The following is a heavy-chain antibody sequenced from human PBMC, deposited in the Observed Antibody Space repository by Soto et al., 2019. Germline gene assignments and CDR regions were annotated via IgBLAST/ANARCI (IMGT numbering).Heavy chain of an antibody. Sequence: SVKVSCKASGGSPSTNPISWVRQAPGQGLEWMGGTGSGTGPGNHAQKFQGRLTVTADKSTSTVYMELTNLSSEDTAVYYCARRHSGGFFRFFDSWGQGTLVTVSS. V-gene: IGHV1-69*06. CDR1: GGSPSTNP. J-gene: IGHJ4*02. CDR3: ARRHSGGFFRFFDS. D-gene: IGHD2-15*01. CDR2: TGSGTGPG.